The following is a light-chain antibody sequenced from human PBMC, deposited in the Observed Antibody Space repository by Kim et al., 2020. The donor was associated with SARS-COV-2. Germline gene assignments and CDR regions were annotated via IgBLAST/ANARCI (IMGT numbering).Light chain of an antibody. CDR3: QQSYNFPRT. CDR1: QSVSSW. Sequence: ASVGDRVTITCRASQSVSSWLNLYQQKPGKAPHLLIYKTSTLQSGVPPRFSGSASGTDFTLTISSLQPEDFATYYCQQSYNFPRTFGQGTKVDIK. J-gene: IGKJ1*01. V-gene: IGKV1-39*01. CDR2: KTS.